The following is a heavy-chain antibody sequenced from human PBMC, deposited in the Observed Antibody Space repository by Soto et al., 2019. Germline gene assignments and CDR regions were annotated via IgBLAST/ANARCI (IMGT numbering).Heavy chain of an antibody. CDR3: AREGRGKKAGYNGLVSLGY. D-gene: IGHD2-2*02. CDR1: GSRFINYV. Sequence: QVQLVQSGAEVKTPGSSLKVSCKVSGSRFINYVISWVRQAPGHGLEWLGRIIPIFNSTKYAHSFQGRVTITADKSTSTASQELSSLRSYYTAVYYCAREGRGKKAGYNGLVSLGYWGQGTLVTVSS. V-gene: IGHV1-69*06. CDR2: IIPIFNST. J-gene: IGHJ4*02.